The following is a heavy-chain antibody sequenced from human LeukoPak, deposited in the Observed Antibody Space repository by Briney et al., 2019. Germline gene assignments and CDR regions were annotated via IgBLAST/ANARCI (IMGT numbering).Heavy chain of an antibody. D-gene: IGHD1-26*01. V-gene: IGHV4-34*01. CDR1: GGSFSGYY. Sequence: SGTLSLTCAVYGGSFSGYYWSWIRQPPGKGLEWIGEINHSGSTNYNPSLKSRVTISVDTSKNQFSLKLSSVTAADTAVYYCAVGAKASYYFDYWGQGTLVTVSS. CDR2: INHSGST. CDR3: AVGAKASYYFDY. J-gene: IGHJ4*02.